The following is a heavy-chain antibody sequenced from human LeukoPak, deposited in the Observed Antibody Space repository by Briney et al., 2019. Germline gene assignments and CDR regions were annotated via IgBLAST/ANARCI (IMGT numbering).Heavy chain of an antibody. CDR2: ISSSGSTI. V-gene: IGHV3-48*03. Sequence: GGSLRLSCAASGFTFSSYEMNWVRQAPGKGLEWVSYISSSGSTIYYADSVKGRFTISRDNAKNSLYLQMNSLRAEDTAVYYCAGKAAAFYFDYWGQGTLVSVSS. D-gene: IGHD6-13*01. CDR3: AGKAAAFYFDY. J-gene: IGHJ4*02. CDR1: GFTFSSYE.